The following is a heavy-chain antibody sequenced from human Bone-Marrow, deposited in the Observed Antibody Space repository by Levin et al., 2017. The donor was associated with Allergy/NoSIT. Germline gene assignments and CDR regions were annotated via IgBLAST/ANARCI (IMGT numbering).Heavy chain of an antibody. Sequence: SQTLSLTCTVSGGSIPSYYWTWIRQPAGKGLEWVGRIYSRGSTTYNPSLKSRLTMSVDTSKNQFSLRLTSVTAADTAVYYCARDRGSGDYSRLDYWGQGALVTVSS. J-gene: IGHJ4*02. V-gene: IGHV4-4*07. CDR3: ARDRGSGDYSRLDY. CDR1: GGSIPSYY. CDR2: IYSRGST. D-gene: IGHD3-16*01.